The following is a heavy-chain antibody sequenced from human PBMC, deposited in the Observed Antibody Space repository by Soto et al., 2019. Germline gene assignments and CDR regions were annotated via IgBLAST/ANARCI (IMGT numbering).Heavy chain of an antibody. Sequence: SVKVSCKVSGYTLTELSMHWVRQAPGQGLEWMGRIIPILGIANYAQKFQGRVTITADKSTSTAYMELSSLRSEDTAVYYCARGTILTGYYADADYYYGMDVWGQGTTVTVS. D-gene: IGHD3-9*01. CDR3: ARGTILTGYYADADYYYGMDV. CDR2: IIPILGIA. V-gene: IGHV1-69*04. J-gene: IGHJ6*02. CDR1: GYTLTELS.